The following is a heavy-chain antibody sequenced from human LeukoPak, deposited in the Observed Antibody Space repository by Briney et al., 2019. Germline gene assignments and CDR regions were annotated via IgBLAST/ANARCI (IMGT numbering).Heavy chain of an antibody. D-gene: IGHD5-18*01. Sequence: GGSLRLSCAASGFTFSTYSMNWVRQAPGKGLEWLSFISTGSSTIYYANSVKGRFTISRDNAKNSLYLQMNSLRDEDTAVYYCARVAEIQLWLRSAIDYWGQGTLVTVSS. CDR1: GFTFSTYS. J-gene: IGHJ4*02. CDR2: ISTGSSTI. V-gene: IGHV3-48*02. CDR3: ARVAEIQLWLRSAIDY.